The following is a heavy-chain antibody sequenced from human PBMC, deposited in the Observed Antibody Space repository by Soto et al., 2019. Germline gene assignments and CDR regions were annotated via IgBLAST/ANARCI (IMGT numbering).Heavy chain of an antibody. CDR3: AREVGPLSGDYYCYGMDV. V-gene: IGHV1-46*01. Sequence: ASVKVSCKASGYTFTSYYMHWVRQAPGQGLEWMGIINPSGGSTSYAQKFQGRVTMTRDTSTSTVYMELSSLRSEDTAVYYCAREVGPLSGDYYCYGMDVWGQGTTVTVSS. CDR1: GYTFTSYY. CDR2: INPSGGST. J-gene: IGHJ6*02. D-gene: IGHD1-26*01.